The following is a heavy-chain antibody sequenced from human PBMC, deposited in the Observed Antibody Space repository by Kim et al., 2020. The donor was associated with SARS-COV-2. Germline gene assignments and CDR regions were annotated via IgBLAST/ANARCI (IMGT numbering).Heavy chain of an antibody. CDR1: GYTFTGYY. Sequence: ASVKVSCKASGYTFTGYYMHWVRQAPGQGLEWMGWINPNSGGTNYAQKFQGWVTMTRDTSISTAYMELSRLRSDDTAVYYCAVFMAYYYGMDVWGQGTTVTVSS. CDR3: AVFMAYYYGMDV. J-gene: IGHJ6*02. D-gene: IGHD3-10*01. V-gene: IGHV1-2*04. CDR2: INPNSGGT.